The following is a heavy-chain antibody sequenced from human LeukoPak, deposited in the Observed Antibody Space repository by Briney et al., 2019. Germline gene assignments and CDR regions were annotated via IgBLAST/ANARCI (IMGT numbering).Heavy chain of an antibody. CDR2: ISSSSSYI. D-gene: IGHD5-18*01. CDR1: GFTFSSYT. J-gene: IGHJ4*02. V-gene: IGHV3-21*01. Sequence: GSLRLSCAVSGFTFSSYTMNWVRQAPGKGLEWVSSISSSSSYIYYADSMKGRFTISRDNAKNSLYLQMNSLRAEDTAVYYCARNKKGDRYTYGHDYWGQGTLVTVSS. CDR3: ARNKKGDRYTYGHDY.